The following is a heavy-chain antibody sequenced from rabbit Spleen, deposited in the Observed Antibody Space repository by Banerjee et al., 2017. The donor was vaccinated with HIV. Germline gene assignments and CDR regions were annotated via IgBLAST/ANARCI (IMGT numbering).Heavy chain of an antibody. CDR1: GFSFTSSYY. CDR3: ARGLTAAGGGGATYFDL. D-gene: IGHD4-2*01. Sequence: QSLEESGGDLVKPGASLTLTCAASGFSFTSSYYMCWVRQAPGKGLEWIACIYAVSGSAAYASWAKGRFTISKTSSTTVTLQLTSLTAADTATYFCARGLTAAGGGGATYFDLWGQGTLVTVS. CDR2: IYAVSGSA. J-gene: IGHJ4*01. V-gene: IGHV1S40*01.